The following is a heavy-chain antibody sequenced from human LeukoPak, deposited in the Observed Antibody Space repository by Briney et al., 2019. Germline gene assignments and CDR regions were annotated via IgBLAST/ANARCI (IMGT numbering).Heavy chain of an antibody. D-gene: IGHD6-13*01. CDR3: ARGKAAAAYDAFDI. Sequence: PGGSLRLSCAASGFTFSSYSMNWVRQAPGKGLEWVSYISSSSSYIYYADSVKGRFTISRDNAKNSLYLQMNSLRAEDTAVYYCARGKAAAAYDAFDIWGQGTMVTVSS. J-gene: IGHJ3*02. CDR1: GFTFSSYS. CDR2: ISSSSSYI. V-gene: IGHV3-21*05.